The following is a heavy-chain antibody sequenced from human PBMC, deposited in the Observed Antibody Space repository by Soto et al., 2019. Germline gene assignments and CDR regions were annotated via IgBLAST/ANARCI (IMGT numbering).Heavy chain of an antibody. D-gene: IGHD3-22*01. CDR3: ARVHYYDSSGYFSSYWFDP. Sequence: KASETLSLTCTVSGGSISSGDYYWSWIRQPPGKGLEWIGYIYYSGSTYYNPSLKSRVTISVDTSKNQFSLKLSSVTAADTAVYYCARVHYYDSSGYFSSYWFDPWGQGTLVTVSS. J-gene: IGHJ5*02. V-gene: IGHV4-30-4*01. CDR2: IYYSGST. CDR1: GGSISSGDYY.